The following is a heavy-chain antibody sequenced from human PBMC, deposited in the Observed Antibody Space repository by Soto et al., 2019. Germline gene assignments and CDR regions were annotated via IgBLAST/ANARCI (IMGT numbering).Heavy chain of an antibody. Sequence: GGSLRLSCAASEFSFSDYWMAWVRQAPGKGLEWVANLDHSGSEKHYADSVKGRFTISRDNAKNSLYLQMNSLRDEDTAVYYCARDAPYYDFWSGYYPKPNYYYYGMDVWGQGTTVTVSS. D-gene: IGHD3-3*01. V-gene: IGHV3-7*01. CDR1: EFSFSDYW. CDR2: LDHSGSEK. J-gene: IGHJ6*02. CDR3: ARDAPYYDFWSGYYPKPNYYYYGMDV.